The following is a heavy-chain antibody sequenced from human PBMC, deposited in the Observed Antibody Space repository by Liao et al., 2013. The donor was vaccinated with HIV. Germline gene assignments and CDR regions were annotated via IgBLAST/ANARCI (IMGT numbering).Heavy chain of an antibody. D-gene: IGHD3-3*01. V-gene: IGHV4-31*02. CDR3: ARVSSRDYDFWSGNYYYYYYMDV. J-gene: IGHJ6*03. Sequence: QVRLQESGPGLVKPSQTLSLTCSVSGGSINTDSYYWSWIRQPPGKGLEWIGYIYYSGSTYYNPSLKSRVTISVDTSKNQFSLKLSSVTAADTAVYYCARVSSRDYDFWSGNYYYYYYMDVWGKGTTVTVSS. CDR2: IYYSGST. CDR1: GGSINTDSYY.